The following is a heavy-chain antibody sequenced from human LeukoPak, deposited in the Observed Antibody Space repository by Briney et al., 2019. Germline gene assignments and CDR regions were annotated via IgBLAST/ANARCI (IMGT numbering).Heavy chain of an antibody. D-gene: IGHD1-26*01. CDR3: ASGRGSYSPDS. V-gene: IGHV3-48*03. CDR1: GFSFSDHE. J-gene: IGHJ4*02. Sequence: GGSLRLSCAASGFSFSDHEMNWVRQAPGKGLEWVSYLSSSGNAYYADSVKGRFTISRDNSKNSLYLQMTSLRAEDTAVYYCASGRGSYSPDSWGQGTLVTVSS. CDR2: LSSSGNA.